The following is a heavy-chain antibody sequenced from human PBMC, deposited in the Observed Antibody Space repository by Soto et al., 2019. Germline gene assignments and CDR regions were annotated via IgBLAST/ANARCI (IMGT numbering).Heavy chain of an antibody. CDR2: ISWNSGSI. Sequence: GGSLRLSCAASGFTFDDYAMHWVRQAPGKGLEWVSGISWNSGSIGYADSVKGRFTISRDNAKNSLYLQMNSLRAEDTALYYCAKDTGCSGGSCYTQVDAFDIWGQGTMVTVSS. D-gene: IGHD2-15*01. V-gene: IGHV3-9*01. CDR1: GFTFDDYA. J-gene: IGHJ3*02. CDR3: AKDTGCSGGSCYTQVDAFDI.